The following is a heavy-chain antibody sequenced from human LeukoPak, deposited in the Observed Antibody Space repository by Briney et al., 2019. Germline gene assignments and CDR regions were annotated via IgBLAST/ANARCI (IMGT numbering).Heavy chain of an antibody. V-gene: IGHV4-61*02. D-gene: IGHD4-17*01. Sequence: SETLSLTCTVSGGSISNLNYYWSWIRQPAGKGLEWIGRIYASGSTNYNPSLKSRVTISVDTSKNQFSLKLSSVTAADTAVYYCARTDGDHIDYWGQGTLVTVSS. CDR3: ARTDGDHIDY. CDR2: IYASGST. CDR1: GGSISNLNYY. J-gene: IGHJ4*02.